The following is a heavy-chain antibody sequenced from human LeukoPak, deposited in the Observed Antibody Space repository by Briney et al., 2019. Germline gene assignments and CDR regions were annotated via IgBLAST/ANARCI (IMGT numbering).Heavy chain of an antibody. CDR2: ISSSSSYI. CDR1: GFTFSSYS. V-gene: IGHV3-21*01. CDR3: ARAEAGHWYFDL. Sequence: GGSLRLSCAASGFTFSSYSMNWVRQAPGKGLEWVSSISSSSSYIYYADLVKGRCTISRDNAKNSLYLQMNSLRAEDTAIYSCARAEAGHWYFDLWGRGTLVTVSS. D-gene: IGHD6-19*01. J-gene: IGHJ2*01.